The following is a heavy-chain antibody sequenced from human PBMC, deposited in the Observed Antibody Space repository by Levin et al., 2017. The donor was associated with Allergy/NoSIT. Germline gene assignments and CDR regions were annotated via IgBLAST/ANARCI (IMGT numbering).Heavy chain of an antibody. CDR2: ISGSGGST. CDR1: GFTFSSYA. J-gene: IGHJ3*02. Sequence: PGGSLRLSCAASGFTFSSYAMNWVRQAPGKGLEWVSSISGSGGSTYYADSVKGRFTISRDNSKNTQYLQMNSLRAGGTAVYDCANAVEQHLVGVACDIWGQGTVVTVSA. D-gene: IGHD6-13*01. CDR3: ANAVEQHLVGVACDI. V-gene: IGHV3-23*01.